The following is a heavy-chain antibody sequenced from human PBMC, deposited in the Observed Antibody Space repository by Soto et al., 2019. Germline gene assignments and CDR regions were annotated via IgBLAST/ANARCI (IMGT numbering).Heavy chain of an antibody. CDR2: INTDGSVA. D-gene: IGHD2-21*01. J-gene: IGHJ4*02. CDR1: GLTFRSYW. CDR3: VRDMQLWRLDS. V-gene: IGHV3-74*03. Sequence: EVQLVESGGGLVQPGESLRLSCAASGLTFRSYWMHWVRQAPGKGLVWVSRINTDGSVAMYVDSVKGRFAISRDNANNTLDIHMNIMRAEVTAVYYCVRDMQLWRLDSWCQGTLVTVSS.